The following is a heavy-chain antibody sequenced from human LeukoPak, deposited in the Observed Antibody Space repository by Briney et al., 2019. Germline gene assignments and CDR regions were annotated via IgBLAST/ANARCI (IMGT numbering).Heavy chain of an antibody. D-gene: IGHD6-19*01. CDR3: AREIAVARNLLPYYGMDV. Sequence: SQTLSLTCAISGDSVSSNSAAWNWIRQSPSRGLEWLGRTYYRSKWYNDYAVSVKSRITINPDTSKNQFSLQLNSVTPEDTAVYYCAREIAVARNLLPYYGMDVWGQGTTVTVSS. CDR2: TYYRSKWYN. CDR1: GDSVSSNSAA. V-gene: IGHV6-1*01. J-gene: IGHJ6*02.